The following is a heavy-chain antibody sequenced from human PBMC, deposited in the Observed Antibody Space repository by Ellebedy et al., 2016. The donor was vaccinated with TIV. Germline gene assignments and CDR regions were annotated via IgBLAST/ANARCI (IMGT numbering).Heavy chain of an antibody. CDR2: IYYSGST. J-gene: IGHJ4*02. D-gene: IGHD3-22*01. CDR1: GGSISSSSYY. Sequence: MPSETLSLTCAVSGGSISSSSYYWGWIRQPPGKGLEWFGSIYYSGSTYYNPSLKSRVTISVDTSKNHFSLKLRSVTAADTAVYYCARQRGNEYYYGSNGYGPSFDDWGQGTLVTVSS. CDR3: ARQRGNEYYYGSNGYGPSFDD. V-gene: IGHV4-39*01.